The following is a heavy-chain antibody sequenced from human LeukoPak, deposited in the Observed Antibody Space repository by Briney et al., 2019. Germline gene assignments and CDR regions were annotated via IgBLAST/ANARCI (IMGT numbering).Heavy chain of an antibody. CDR3: ARRLLGYCSGGSCYSGYFQH. D-gene: IGHD2-15*01. CDR1: GGSISSYY. V-gene: IGHV4-59*01. J-gene: IGHJ1*01. Sequence: SETLSLTCTVSGGSISSYYWSWLRQPPGKGLEWIGYIYYSGSTNYNPSLKSRVTISVDTSKNQFSLKLSSVTAADTAVYYCARRLLGYCSGGSCYSGYFQHWGQGTLVTVSS. CDR2: IYYSGST.